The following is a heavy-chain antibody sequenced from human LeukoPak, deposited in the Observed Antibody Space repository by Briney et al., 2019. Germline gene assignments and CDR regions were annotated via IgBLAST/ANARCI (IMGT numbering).Heavy chain of an antibody. CDR1: GFTFSSYS. CDR2: ISSSSSYI. J-gene: IGHJ4*02. V-gene: IGHV3-21*01. CDR3: ARFNSSSWYLDY. Sequence: GGSLRLSCAASGFTFSSYSMSWVRQAPGKGLEWVSSISSSSSYIYYADSVKGRFTISRDNAKNSLYLQMNSLRAEDTAVYYCARFNSSSWYLDYWGQGTLVTVSS. D-gene: IGHD6-13*01.